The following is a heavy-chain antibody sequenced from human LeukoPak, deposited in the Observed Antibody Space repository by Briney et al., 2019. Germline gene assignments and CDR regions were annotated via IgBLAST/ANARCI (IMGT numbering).Heavy chain of an antibody. CDR1: GYTFIGYY. J-gene: IGHJ4*02. V-gene: IGHV1-2*02. Sequence: GSVKDSCKDCGYTFIGYYMHWVRQAPARGLEWMGWINPNSGGTNDAQKFQGRVTMTRDTYSSTAYMELSRLRSDDTAVYYCARVQAMIVVASYYFDYWGQGTLVTVSS. D-gene: IGHD3-22*01. CDR3: ARVQAMIVVASYYFDY. CDR2: INPNSGGT.